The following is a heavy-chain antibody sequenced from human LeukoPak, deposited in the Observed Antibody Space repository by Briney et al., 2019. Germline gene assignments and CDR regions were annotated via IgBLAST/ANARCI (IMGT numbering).Heavy chain of an antibody. V-gene: IGHV3-21*01. CDR3: ARGSTVAAGTSIPDY. Sequence: GGSLRLSCAASGFTFSSYSMNWVRQAPGKGLEWVSSISTSSSYIYCADSVKGRFTISRDNAKNSLFLQMNSLKAEDTAVYYCARGSTVAAGTSIPDYWGQGTLVTVSS. D-gene: IGHD6-13*01. J-gene: IGHJ4*02. CDR1: GFTFSSYS. CDR2: ISTSSSYI.